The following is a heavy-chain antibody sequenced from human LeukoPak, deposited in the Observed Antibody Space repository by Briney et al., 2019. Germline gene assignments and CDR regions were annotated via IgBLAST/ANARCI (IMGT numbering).Heavy chain of an antibody. CDR2: IKHDRST. Sequence: SETLSLTCAVYGGSFTGYYWSWIRQPPGKGLEWIGEIKHDRSTNYNPSLKSRVTMSLDGSRNQLSLTLTSVTAADTAIYYCSRESGAFCPFGYWGQGTLVIVPP. J-gene: IGHJ4*02. V-gene: IGHV4-34*01. D-gene: IGHD1-26*01. CDR3: SRESGAFCPFGY. CDR1: GGSFTGYY.